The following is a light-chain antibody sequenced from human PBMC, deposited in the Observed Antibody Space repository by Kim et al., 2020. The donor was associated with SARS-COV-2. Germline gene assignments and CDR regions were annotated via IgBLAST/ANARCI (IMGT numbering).Light chain of an antibody. CDR3: QHYVTSPPIS. CDR1: QSASKTF. Sequence: ETVLTQSPATLSLSPGDIATLSCGASQSASKTFFAWYQKKPGLAPRLLMYDGSSLAIGIPDRFSGDRSGTDFTLTISGLEPDDSAVYYCQHYVTSPPISFGQGTRQEIK. J-gene: IGKJ5*01. CDR2: DGS. V-gene: IGKV3D-20*01.